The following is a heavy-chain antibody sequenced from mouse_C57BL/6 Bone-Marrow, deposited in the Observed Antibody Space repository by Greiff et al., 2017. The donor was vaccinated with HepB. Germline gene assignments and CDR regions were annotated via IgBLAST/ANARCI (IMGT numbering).Heavy chain of an antibody. CDR2: ISNGGGST. V-gene: IGHV5-12*01. CDR3: ARHVRYGSSTWFAY. J-gene: IGHJ3*01. CDR1: GFTFSDYY. Sequence: EVKVVESGGGLVQPGGSLKLSCAASGFTFSDYYMYWVRQTPEKRLEWVAYISNGGGSTYYPDTVKGRFTISRANAKNTLCLQMSRLKSEDTAMYYCARHVRYGSSTWFAYWSQGTLVTVSA. D-gene: IGHD1-1*01.